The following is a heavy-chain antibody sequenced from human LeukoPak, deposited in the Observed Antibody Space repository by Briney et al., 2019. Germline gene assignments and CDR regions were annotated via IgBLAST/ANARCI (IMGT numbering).Heavy chain of an antibody. Sequence: GGSLRLSCAASGFTFSSYGMHWVRQAPGKGLEWVAVISYDGSNKYYADSVKGRFTISRDNSKNTLYLQMNSLRAEDTAVYYCAKDRIRMVRGVCDYWGQGTLVTVSS. J-gene: IGHJ4*02. CDR2: ISYDGSNK. CDR3: AKDRIRMVRGVCDY. V-gene: IGHV3-30*18. CDR1: GFTFSSYG. D-gene: IGHD3-10*01.